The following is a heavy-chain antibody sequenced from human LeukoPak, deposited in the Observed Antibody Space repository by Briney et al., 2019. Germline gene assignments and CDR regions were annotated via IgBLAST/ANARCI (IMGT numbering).Heavy chain of an antibody. CDR2: ISAYNGNT. Sequence: ASVKVSCKASGYTFTSYGISWVRQAPGQGLEWMGWISAYNGNTNYAQKLQGRVTMTTDTSTSTAYMELRSLRSDDTAVYYCARGLSTVVPAATFDYWGQGTLVTVSS. CDR3: ARGLSTVVPAATFDY. D-gene: IGHD2-2*01. J-gene: IGHJ4*02. CDR1: GYTFTSYG. V-gene: IGHV1-18*01.